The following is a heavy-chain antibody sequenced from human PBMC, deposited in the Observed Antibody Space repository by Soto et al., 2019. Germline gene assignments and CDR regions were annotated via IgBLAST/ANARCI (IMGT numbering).Heavy chain of an antibody. D-gene: IGHD2-15*01. CDR2: MNPSSGET. J-gene: IGHJ4*01. Sequence: GASVKVSCKTSGYNFTNFDINWVRQAPGRGLVWMGWMNPSSGETGSAQNFQGRVTMTRDISTRTFFMQLTSLRSEDTAIYYWARLAEYCNGIKCYSNFDFWGRGTQVTVSS. CDR1: GYNFTNFD. V-gene: IGHV1-8*01. CDR3: ARLAEYCNGIKCYSNFDF.